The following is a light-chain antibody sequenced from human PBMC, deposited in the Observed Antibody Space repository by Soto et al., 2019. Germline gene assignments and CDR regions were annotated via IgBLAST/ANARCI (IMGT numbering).Light chain of an antibody. J-gene: IGKJ4*01. CDR2: WAS. CDR1: ENIYGY. V-gene: IGKV1-5*03. CDR3: QQYSAYPLT. Sequence: DIQLTQSPSILSASVGARVTITCRASENIYGYLAWYQQKPGEAPKLLIYWASTLVSGVPSRFTGGESGTEFTLTISDLQPDDFATYFCQQYSAYPLTFGGVTKVDVK.